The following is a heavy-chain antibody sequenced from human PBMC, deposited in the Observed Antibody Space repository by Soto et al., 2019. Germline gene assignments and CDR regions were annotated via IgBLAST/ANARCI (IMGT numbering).Heavy chain of an antibody. CDR3: ARQYYIWGSYKYRWFDP. D-gene: IGHD3-16*01. V-gene: IGHV4-39*01. CDR2: IYYSGST. CDR1: GGSISSSSYY. Sequence: QLQLQESGPGLVKHSETLSLTCTVSGGSISSSSYYWGWIRQPPGKGLEWIGSIYYSGSTYYNPSLKSRVTISVDTSKNQFSLKLSSVTAADTAVYYCARQYYIWGSYKYRWFDPWGQGTLVTVSS. J-gene: IGHJ5*02.